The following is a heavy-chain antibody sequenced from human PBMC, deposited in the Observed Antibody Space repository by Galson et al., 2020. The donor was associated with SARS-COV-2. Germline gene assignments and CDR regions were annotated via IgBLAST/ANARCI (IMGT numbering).Heavy chain of an antibody. Sequence: SETLSLTCAVYGGSFSGYYWSWIRQPPGTGLEWIGEINHSGSTNYNPSLKSRVTISVDTSKNQFSLKLSSVTAADTAVYYCARDGESCYYDSSGYYYCYYYMDVWGKGTTVTVSS. CDR1: GGSFSGYY. V-gene: IGHV4-34*01. J-gene: IGHJ6*03. D-gene: IGHD3-22*01. CDR3: ARDGESCYYDSSGYYYCYYYMDV. CDR2: INHSGST.